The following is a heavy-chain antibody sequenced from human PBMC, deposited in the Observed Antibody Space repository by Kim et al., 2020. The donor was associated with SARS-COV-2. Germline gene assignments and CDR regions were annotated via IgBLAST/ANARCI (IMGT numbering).Heavy chain of an antibody. J-gene: IGHJ4*02. Sequence: YNPAPQSSVTITVNTAKNQFSLKLSSVTAADTAVYYCAADYYGSGSYFGYWGQGTLVTVSS. V-gene: IGHV4-59*01. CDR3: AADYYGSGSYFGY. D-gene: IGHD3-10*01.